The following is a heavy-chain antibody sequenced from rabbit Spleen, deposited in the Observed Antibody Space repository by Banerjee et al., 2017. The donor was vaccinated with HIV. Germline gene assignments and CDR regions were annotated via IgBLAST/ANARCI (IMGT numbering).Heavy chain of an antibody. CDR1: GFSFSSSSW. D-gene: IGHD4-1*01. J-gene: IGHJ4*01. CDR3: ARDLAAIIGWNFGL. V-gene: IGHV1S40*01. CDR2: INTRTGAT. Sequence: QSLEEYGGDLVKPGASLTLTCAASGFSFSSSSWICWVRQAPGKGLEWIACINTRTGATAYANWAKGRFTISKASSTTVTLQMTSLTAADTATYFCARDLAAIIGWNFGLWGPGTLVTVS.